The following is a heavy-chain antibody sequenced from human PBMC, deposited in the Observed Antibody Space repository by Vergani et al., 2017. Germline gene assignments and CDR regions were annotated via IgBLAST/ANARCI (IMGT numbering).Heavy chain of an antibody. V-gene: IGHV3-11*01. CDR2: ISSSGSTI. Sequence: QVQLVESGGGLVKPGGSLRLSCAASGFTFSDYYMSWIRQAPGKGLEWVSYISSSGSTIYYADSVKGRFTISRDNSKNTLFLQMNSLRAEDTAVYFCAKGGYCSSTSCYTNWYFNLWGRGTLVTVSS. J-gene: IGHJ2*01. CDR1: GFTFSDYY. CDR3: AKGGYCSSTSCYTNWYFNL. D-gene: IGHD2-2*02.